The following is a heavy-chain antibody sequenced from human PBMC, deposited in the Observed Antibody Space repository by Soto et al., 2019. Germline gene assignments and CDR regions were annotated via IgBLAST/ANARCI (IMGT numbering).Heavy chain of an antibody. CDR3: ARDPYYYDSSGYYEIHQNWFDP. D-gene: IGHD3-22*01. Sequence: ASVKVSCKASGYTFTSYYMHWVRQAPGQGLEWMGIINPSGGSTSYAQKFQGRVTMTRDTSTSTVYMELSSLRSEDTAVYYCARDPYYYDSSGYYEIHQNWFDPWGQGTLGTVSS. CDR2: INPSGGST. J-gene: IGHJ5*02. CDR1: GYTFTSYY. V-gene: IGHV1-46*03.